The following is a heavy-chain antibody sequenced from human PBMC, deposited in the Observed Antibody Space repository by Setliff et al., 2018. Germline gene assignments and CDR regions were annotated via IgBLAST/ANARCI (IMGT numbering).Heavy chain of an antibody. D-gene: IGHD6-6*01. CDR1: GYTFTSYG. CDR2: IIPIFGTA. V-gene: IGHV1-69*13. J-gene: IGHJ4*02. CDR3: ARSLAARIYYFDY. Sequence: SVKVSCKASGYTFTSYGISWVRQAPGQGLEWMGGIIPIFGTANYAQKFQGRVTITADESTSTAYMELSSLRSEDTAVYYCARSLAARIYYFDYWGQGTLVTVSS.